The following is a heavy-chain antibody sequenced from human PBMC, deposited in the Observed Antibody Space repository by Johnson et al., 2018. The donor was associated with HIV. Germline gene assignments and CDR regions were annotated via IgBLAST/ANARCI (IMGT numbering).Heavy chain of an antibody. CDR3: ARDFESAAGI. CDR1: GFTFSSYA. V-gene: IGHV3-30*14. Sequence: QVQLVESGGGVVQPGRSLRLSCAASGFTFSSYAMHWVRQAPGQGLEWVAVISYDGRDKYYADSVKGRFTISRDSSKNTLYLQMNSLRAEDTAVYYCARDFESAAGIWGQGTMVTVSS. J-gene: IGHJ3*02. D-gene: IGHD6-13*01. CDR2: ISYDGRDK.